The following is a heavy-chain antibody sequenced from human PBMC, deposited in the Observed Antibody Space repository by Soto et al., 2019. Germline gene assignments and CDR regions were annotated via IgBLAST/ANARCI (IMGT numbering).Heavy chain of an antibody. V-gene: IGHV1-69*13. CDR1: GGTFSSYA. Sequence: SVNVSCKASGGTFSSYAISWVRQDPGQGLEWMGGIIPIFGTANYAQKFQGRVTITAEESTSTDYMELSSLRSEDTAVYYCARFVVVVAATPFNYYYYGMDVWGQGTTVTSP. J-gene: IGHJ6*02. CDR3: ARFVVVVAATPFNYYYYGMDV. D-gene: IGHD2-15*01. CDR2: IIPIFGTA.